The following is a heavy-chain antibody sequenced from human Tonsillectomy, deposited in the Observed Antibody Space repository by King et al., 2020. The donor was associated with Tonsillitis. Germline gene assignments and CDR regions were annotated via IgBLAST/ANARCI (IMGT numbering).Heavy chain of an antibody. Sequence: DVQLVESGGGLVQPGGSLRLSCAASEFMFSNYYMSWVRQAPGKGLEWVANLKQDGSRKYYVDSVKGRFTISRDNAKNSLYLQMNSLRAEDTAVYYCARDPYARGGYGAFDIRGQGTMVTVSP. V-gene: IGHV3-7*01. CDR2: LKQDGSRK. CDR3: ARDPYARGGYGAFDI. CDR1: EFMFSNYY. D-gene: IGHD3-22*01. J-gene: IGHJ3*02.